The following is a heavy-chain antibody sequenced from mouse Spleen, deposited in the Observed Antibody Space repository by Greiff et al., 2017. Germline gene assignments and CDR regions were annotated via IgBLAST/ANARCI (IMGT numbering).Heavy chain of an antibody. CDR2: ISNLAYSI. V-gene: IGHV5-15*01. Sequence: EVKLMESGGGLVKPGGSLKLSCAASGFTFSDYGMAWVRQAPGKGPEWVAFISNLAYSIYYADTVTGRFTISRENAKNTLYLEMSSLRSEDTAMYYCARPRTAGYFDVWGAGTTVTVSS. CDR1: GFTFSDYG. J-gene: IGHJ1*01. D-gene: IGHD4-1*01. CDR3: ARPRTAGYFDV.